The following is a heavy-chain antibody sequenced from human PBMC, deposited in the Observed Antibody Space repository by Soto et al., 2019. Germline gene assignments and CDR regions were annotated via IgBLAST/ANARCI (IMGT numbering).Heavy chain of an antibody. V-gene: IGHV3-23*01. CDR2: ISGTGGTT. CDR1: GFTFSSYA. CDR3: AKFFVETGGSSGWPWSFHF. Sequence: PGGSLRVSCAASGFTFSSYAMSWVRQAPGKGLEWVSAISGTGGTTYYADSVKGRFTISRDNSRNTLHLQMNSLRAEDTAIYYCAKFFVETGGSSGWPWSFHFWGQGTLVTVSS. D-gene: IGHD6-25*01. J-gene: IGHJ4*02.